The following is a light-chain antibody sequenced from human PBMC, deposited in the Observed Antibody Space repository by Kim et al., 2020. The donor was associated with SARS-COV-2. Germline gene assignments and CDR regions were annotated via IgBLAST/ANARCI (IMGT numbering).Light chain of an antibody. CDR2: GAS. Sequence: LSPGERATLSCRARQSVTNSFLAWYQQKPGQAPRLLIYGASSRATGIPDRFSGSGSGTDFSLTISRLEPEDFAAYYCQQYGSSPQTFGQGTKLEI. J-gene: IGKJ2*01. V-gene: IGKV3-20*01. CDR3: QQYGSSPQT. CDR1: QSVTNSF.